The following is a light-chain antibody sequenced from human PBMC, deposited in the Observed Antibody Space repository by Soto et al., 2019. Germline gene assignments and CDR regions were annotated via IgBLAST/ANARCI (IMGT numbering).Light chain of an antibody. J-gene: IGKJ2*01. CDR3: QQYGSVPYT. V-gene: IGKV3-20*01. CDR1: QSVSSSY. CDR2: GAS. Sequence: EIVLTQSPGTLSLSPGERATLSCRASQSVSSSYLAWYQQKPGQAPRLLIYGASSRATGIPDRFSGSGSGTDFTLTISRLEPEYFAVYYCQQYGSVPYTFGQGTKLEIK.